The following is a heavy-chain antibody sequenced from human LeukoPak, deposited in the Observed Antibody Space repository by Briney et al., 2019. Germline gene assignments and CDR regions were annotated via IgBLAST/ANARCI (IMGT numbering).Heavy chain of an antibody. D-gene: IGHD4-23*01. Sequence: GGSLRLSCAASGFTVSSNFMSWVRQAPGKELEWVSVIYSGGDTYYTDSVKGRFTISRDNSKNTLYLQMNSLRAEDTAVYYCARGDNSAYNWFDPSGQGTLVTVSS. V-gene: IGHV3-53*01. CDR3: ARGDNSAYNWFDP. CDR1: GFTVSSNF. J-gene: IGHJ5*02. CDR2: IYSGGDT.